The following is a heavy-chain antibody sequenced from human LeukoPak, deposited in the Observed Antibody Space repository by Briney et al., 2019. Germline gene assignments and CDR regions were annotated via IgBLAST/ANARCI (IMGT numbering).Heavy chain of an antibody. J-gene: IGHJ4*02. V-gene: IGHV3-23*01. D-gene: IGHD3-10*01. CDR1: GFTFSSYS. CDR3: ARGPELLWFGEFDY. Sequence: GGSLRLSCAASGFTFSSYSMNWVRQAPGKGLEWVSAISGSGGSTYYADSVKGRFTISRDNSKNTLYLQMNSLRAEDTAVYYCARGPELLWFGEFDYWGQGTLVTVSS. CDR2: ISGSGGST.